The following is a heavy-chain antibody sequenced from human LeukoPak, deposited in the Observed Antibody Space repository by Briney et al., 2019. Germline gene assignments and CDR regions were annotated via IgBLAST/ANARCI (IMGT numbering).Heavy chain of an antibody. V-gene: IGHV4-38-2*02. Sequence: SETLSLTCTVSGYSISSGYYWGWIRQPPGKGLEWIGSIYHSGSTYYNPSLKSRVTISVDTSKNQFSLKLSSVTAADTAVYYCARDLGIAAAEDYYYYYMDVWGKGTTVTISS. J-gene: IGHJ6*03. CDR2: IYHSGST. D-gene: IGHD6-13*01. CDR1: GYSISSGYY. CDR3: ARDLGIAAAEDYYYYYMDV.